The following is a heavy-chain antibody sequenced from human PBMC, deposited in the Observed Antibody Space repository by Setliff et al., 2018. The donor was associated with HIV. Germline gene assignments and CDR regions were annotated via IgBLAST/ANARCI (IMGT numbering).Heavy chain of an antibody. CDR1: GGSFSGYY. D-gene: IGHD3-16*01. CDR3: ARGVGPYRPEDY. J-gene: IGHJ4*02. Sequence: ETLSLTCAVYGGSFSGYYWSWIRQPPGKGLEWIGEINHSGSTNYNPSLKSRVTISVDTSKNQFSLKLSSVTAADTAVYYCARGVGPYRPEDYWGQGTLGTVS. V-gene: IGHV4-34*01. CDR2: INHSGST.